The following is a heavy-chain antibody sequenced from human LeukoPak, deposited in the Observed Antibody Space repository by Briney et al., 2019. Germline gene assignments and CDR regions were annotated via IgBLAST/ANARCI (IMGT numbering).Heavy chain of an antibody. V-gene: IGHV3-21*01. CDR3: ARDSRVGATLDAFDI. J-gene: IGHJ3*02. Sequence: GGSLRLSCAASGFTFSSYAMSWVRQAPGKGLEWVSSISSSSSYIYYADSVKGRFTISRDNAKNSLYLQMNSLRAEDTAVYYCARDSRVGATLDAFDIWGQGTMVTVSS. CDR2: ISSSSSYI. CDR1: GFTFSSYA. D-gene: IGHD1-26*01.